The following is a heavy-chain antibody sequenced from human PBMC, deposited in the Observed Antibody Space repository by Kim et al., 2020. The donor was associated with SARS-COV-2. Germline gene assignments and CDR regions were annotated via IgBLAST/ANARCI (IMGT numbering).Heavy chain of an antibody. CDR3: ARDICSSTSCQGWDY. V-gene: IGHV3-7*03. Sequence: GGSLRLSCAASGFTFSSYWMSWVRQAPGKGLEWVANIKQDGSEKYYVDSVKGRFTISRDNAKNSLYLQMNSLRAEDMAVYYCARDICSSTSCQGWDYWGQGTLVSVSS. D-gene: IGHD2-2*01. CDR1: GFTFSSYW. J-gene: IGHJ4*02. CDR2: IKQDGSEK.